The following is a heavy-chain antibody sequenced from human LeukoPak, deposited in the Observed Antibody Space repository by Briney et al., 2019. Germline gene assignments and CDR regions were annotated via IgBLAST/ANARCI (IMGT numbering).Heavy chain of an antibody. Sequence: GGSLRLSCVASGFTFSSYAMSWVRQAPGKGLEWVSAISGSGGSTYYADSVKGRFTISRDNSKNTLYLQMNSLKAEDTAVYYCTRGYYYDSSGSVAPFDYWGQGTLVTVSS. CDR2: ISGSGGST. D-gene: IGHD3-22*01. CDR1: GFTFSSYA. V-gene: IGHV3-23*01. J-gene: IGHJ4*02. CDR3: TRGYYYDSSGSVAPFDY.